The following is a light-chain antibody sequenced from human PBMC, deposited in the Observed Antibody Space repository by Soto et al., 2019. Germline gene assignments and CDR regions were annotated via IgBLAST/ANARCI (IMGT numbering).Light chain of an antibody. CDR2: DVN. V-gene: IGLV2-8*01. Sequence: QSALTQPASVSGSPGQSITISCTGTSSDVGSYNYVSWYQQYPGKAPKLMIYDVNKRPSGVPDRFSGSKSGNTASLTVSGLQAEDEADYYCSSFAGSNTVIFGGGTKLTVL. J-gene: IGLJ2*01. CDR1: SSDVGSYNY. CDR3: SSFAGSNTVI.